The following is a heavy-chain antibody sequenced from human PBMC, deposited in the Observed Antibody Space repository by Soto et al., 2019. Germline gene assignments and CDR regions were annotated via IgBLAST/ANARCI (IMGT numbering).Heavy chain of an antibody. V-gene: IGHV1-8*01. CDR3: ARGYYDILTGYYPPDY. CDR1: GYTCTSYD. Sequence: ASVKVSCKASGYTCTSYDINWVRQATGQGLGWMGWMNPNSGNTGYAQKFQGRVTMNRNTSISTAYMGLSSLRSEDTAVYYCARGYYDILTGYYPPDYWGQGTLVTVSS. CDR2: MNPNSGNT. D-gene: IGHD3-9*01. J-gene: IGHJ4*02.